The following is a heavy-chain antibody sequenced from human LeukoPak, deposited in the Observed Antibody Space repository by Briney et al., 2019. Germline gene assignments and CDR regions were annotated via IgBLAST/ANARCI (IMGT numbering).Heavy chain of an antibody. CDR1: GFPFSSYA. V-gene: IGHV3-64D*09. Sequence: GGSLGLSCSASGFPFSSYAMHWVRQAPGKGLEYVSAISDSGGSTYYADSVKGRFTISRDNSKNTLYLQMSSLRAEDTAAYFCVRGYSFGPYGMDVWGQGTTAT. CDR3: VRGYSFGPYGMDV. CDR2: ISDSGGST. D-gene: IGHD2-15*01. J-gene: IGHJ6*02.